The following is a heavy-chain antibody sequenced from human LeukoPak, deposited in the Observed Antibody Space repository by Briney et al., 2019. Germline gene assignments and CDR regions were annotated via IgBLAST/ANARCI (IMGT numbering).Heavy chain of an antibody. CDR2: INHSGST. D-gene: IGHD5-24*01. CDR3: ARARGRWLQLGY. J-gene: IGHJ4*02. CDR1: GGSFSGYY. V-gene: IGHV4-34*01. Sequence: SETLSLTCAVYGGSFSGYYWCWIRQPPGKGLEWIGEINHSGSTNYNPSLKSRVTISVDTSKNQFSLKLSSVTAADTAVYYCARARGRWLQLGYWGQGTLVTVSS.